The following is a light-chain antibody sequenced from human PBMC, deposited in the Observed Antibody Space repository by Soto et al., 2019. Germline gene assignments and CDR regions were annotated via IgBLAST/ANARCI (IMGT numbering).Light chain of an antibody. J-gene: IGKJ4*01. V-gene: IGKV3-15*01. CDR1: QGVSRK. CDR3: QQYHTWPIP. CDR2: GAS. Sequence: DIVRTQYPATLSVAPGERVTFSCRSSQGVSRKLAWYQHKPGQAPRLLISGASTGATGIPARFSGSGSGTEFTLTISSLQSEDCAIYYCQQYHTWPIPFGGGTKVDIK.